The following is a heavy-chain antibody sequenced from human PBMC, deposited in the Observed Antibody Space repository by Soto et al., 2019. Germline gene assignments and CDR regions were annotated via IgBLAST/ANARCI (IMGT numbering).Heavy chain of an antibody. J-gene: IGHJ6*02. V-gene: IGHV1-69*13. D-gene: IGHD2-2*01. Sequence: SVKVSCKASGGTFSRYSITWVRQAPGHGLEKIGRIIPIFGIASYAQKFQGRVTITADESTSTAYMELSSLRSDDTAVYYCAREDRDRETGLVPAAIDGMDVWG. CDR2: IIPIFGIA. CDR1: GGTFSRYS. CDR3: AREDRDRETGLVPAAIDGMDV.